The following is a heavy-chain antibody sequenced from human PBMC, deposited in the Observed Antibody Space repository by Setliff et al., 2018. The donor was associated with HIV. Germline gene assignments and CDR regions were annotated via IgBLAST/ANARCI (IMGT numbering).Heavy chain of an antibody. CDR3: ARVVATSDY. CDR2: INEDGSEK. CDR1: GFTFSNFW. J-gene: IGHJ4*02. Sequence: PGGSLRLSCAASGFTFSNFWMSWVRQAPGKGLEWVASINEDGSEKNYVDSVKGRFTISRDNAKNSLFLQVNSLRAEDTAVYYCARVVATSDYWGQGTLVTVSS. D-gene: IGHD5-12*01. V-gene: IGHV3-7*01.